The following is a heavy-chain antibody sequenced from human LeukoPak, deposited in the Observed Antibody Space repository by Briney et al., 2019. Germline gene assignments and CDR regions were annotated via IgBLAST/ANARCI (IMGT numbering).Heavy chain of an antibody. CDR2: FDPEDGET. V-gene: IGHV1-24*01. Sequence: ASVKVSCKVSGYTLTELSMHWVRQAPGKALEWMGGFDPEDGETIYAQKFQGRVTMTRDTSISTAYMELSRLRSDDTAEYYCARRIQLPYLFDPWGQGTLVTVSS. CDR3: ARRIQLPYLFDP. D-gene: IGHD5-18*01. J-gene: IGHJ5*02. CDR1: GYTLTELS.